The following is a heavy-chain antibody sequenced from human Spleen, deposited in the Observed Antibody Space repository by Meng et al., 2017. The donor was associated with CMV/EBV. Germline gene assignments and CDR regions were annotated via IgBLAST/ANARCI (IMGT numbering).Heavy chain of an antibody. V-gene: IGHV4-34*01. J-gene: IGHJ4*02. CDR1: GGSFSGYY. CDR2: INHSGST. D-gene: IGHD2-2*02. CDR3: ATVPGLGYCSSTSCYTGGY. Sequence: SETLSLTCAVYGGSFSGYYWSWIRQPPGKGLEWIGEINHSGSTNYNPSLKSRVTISVDTSKNQFSLKLSSVTAADTAVYYCATVPGLGYCSSTSCYTGGYWGQGTLVTVSS.